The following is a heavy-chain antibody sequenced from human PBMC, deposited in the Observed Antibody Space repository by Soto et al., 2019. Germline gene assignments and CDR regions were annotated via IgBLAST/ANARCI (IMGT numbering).Heavy chain of an antibody. CDR3: ARSCEGRGGSCYRPLCREYYQH. D-gene: IGHD2-15*01. Sequence: QVQLVQSGAEVKKPGSSVKVSCKASRGTFSSYTISWVRQAPGPGLEWMGRIIPILGIANYAQKFQGRVTITADKATSTAYMELSSLRSEDTAVYYCARSCEGRGGSCYRPLCREYYQHWGQGTLVTVSS. J-gene: IGHJ1*01. V-gene: IGHV1-69*02. CDR1: RGTFSSYT. CDR2: IIPILGIA.